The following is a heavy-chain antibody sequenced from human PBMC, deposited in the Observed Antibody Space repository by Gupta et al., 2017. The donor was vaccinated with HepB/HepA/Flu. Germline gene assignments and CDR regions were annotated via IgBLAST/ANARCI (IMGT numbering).Heavy chain of an antibody. V-gene: IGHV3-73*02. Sequence: EVQLVESGGGLVQPGGSLKLSCAASGFIFSDSPFHWVRQAYGKGLEWVGHIRTNGNSYATEYAASVKGRFTISRDDSKNTAYLQMSSLKTEDTAVYYCSRQSSDYYYYYMDVWGKGTTVTVSS. CDR1: GFIFSDSP. J-gene: IGHJ6*03. CDR2: IRTNGNSYAT. CDR3: SRQSSDYYYYYMDV.